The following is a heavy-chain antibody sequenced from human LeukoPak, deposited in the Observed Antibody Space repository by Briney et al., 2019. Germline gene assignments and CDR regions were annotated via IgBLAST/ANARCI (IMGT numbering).Heavy chain of an antibody. Sequence: ASVKVSCKASGGTFSSYAISWVRQAPGQGLEWMGWINPNSGGTNYAQKFQGRVTMTRDTSISTAYVELSRLRSDDTAVYYCARDLTMIVVVIAYGMDVWGQGTTVTVSS. CDR2: INPNSGGT. V-gene: IGHV1-2*02. CDR1: GGTFSSYA. J-gene: IGHJ6*02. CDR3: ARDLTMIVVVIAYGMDV. D-gene: IGHD3-22*01.